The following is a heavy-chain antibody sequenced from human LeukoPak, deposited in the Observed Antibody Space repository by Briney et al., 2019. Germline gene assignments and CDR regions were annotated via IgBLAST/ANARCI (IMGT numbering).Heavy chain of an antibody. D-gene: IGHD3-22*01. CDR2: ISYDGSNK. Sequence: GGSLRLFCAASGFTFSSYAMSWVRQAPGKGLEWVAVISYDGSNKYYADSVKGRFTISRDNSKNTLYLQMNSLGAEDTAVYYCARDREVVVITRDAFDIWGQGTMVTVSS. V-gene: IGHV3-30-3*01. CDR3: ARDREVVVITRDAFDI. CDR1: GFTFSSYA. J-gene: IGHJ3*02.